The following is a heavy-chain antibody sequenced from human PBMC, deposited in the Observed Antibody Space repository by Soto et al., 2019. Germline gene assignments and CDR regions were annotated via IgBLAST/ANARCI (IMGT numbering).Heavy chain of an antibody. CDR1: GASIINGNYF. Sequence: SETLSLTCTVSGASIINGNYFWSWVRHHPGKGLEWIGYISDTGTTYYNPSLKSRLTLSIDTSSNQFSLRLSSVTAADTAFYYCARVGWVQSPPAWFDLWGQGTLVTVSS. J-gene: IGHJ5*02. V-gene: IGHV4-31*03. CDR3: ARVGWVQSPPAWFDL. CDR2: ISDTGTT. D-gene: IGHD3-10*01.